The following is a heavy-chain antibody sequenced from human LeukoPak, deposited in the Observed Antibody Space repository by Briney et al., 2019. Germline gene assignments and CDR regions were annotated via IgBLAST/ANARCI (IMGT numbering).Heavy chain of an antibody. D-gene: IGHD4-17*01. CDR3: ARLFTGRKNTVTSDY. Sequence: SETLSLTCTVSGYSISSGYYWGWIRQPPGKGLKWIGSISHSGSTYYNPSLKSRVTISVDTSKNQFYLKLSSLTAADTAVYYCARLFTGRKNTVTSDYWGQGTLVTVSS. CDR2: ISHSGST. CDR1: GYSISSGYY. J-gene: IGHJ4*02. V-gene: IGHV4-38-2*02.